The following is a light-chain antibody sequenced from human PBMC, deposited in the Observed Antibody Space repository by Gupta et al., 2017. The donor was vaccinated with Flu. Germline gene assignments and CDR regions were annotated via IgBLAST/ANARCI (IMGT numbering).Light chain of an antibody. Sequence: RSSQSLRHICGYKHLNWYLHKPGQSPQLRIYLGINLASGASARFSGSVSGTEYTLKISRVEADDVGIYYCMQALQIPYTFGQGTKLE. J-gene: IGKJ2*01. CDR1: QSLRHICGYKH. CDR3: MQALQIPYT. V-gene: IGKV2-28*01. CDR2: LGI.